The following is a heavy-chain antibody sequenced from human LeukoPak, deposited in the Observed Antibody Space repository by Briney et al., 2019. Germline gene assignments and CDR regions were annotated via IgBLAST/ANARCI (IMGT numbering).Heavy chain of an antibody. J-gene: IGHJ4*01. D-gene: IGHD3-10*01. Sequence: PSETLSLTCTVSGGSISSSSYYWGWIRQPPGKGLEWVANIKQDGSEKYYVDSVKGRFTISRDNAKNSLYLQMNSLRAEDTAVYYCARVTYGSGTYGAFDYWGHGTLVTVSS. CDR2: IKQDGSEK. V-gene: IGHV3-7*03. CDR1: GGSISSSSYY. CDR3: ARVTYGSGTYGAFDY.